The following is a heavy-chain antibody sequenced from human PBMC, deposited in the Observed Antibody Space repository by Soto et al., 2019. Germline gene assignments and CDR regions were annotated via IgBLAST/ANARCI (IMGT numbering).Heavy chain of an antibody. CDR1: GYTFTGYY. V-gene: IGHV1-2*04. CDR2: INPNSGGT. D-gene: IGHD3-9*01. CDR3: ARYQRDILTGRHDGDAFDI. J-gene: IGHJ3*02. Sequence: ASVKVSCKASGYTFTGYYMHWVRQAPGQGLEWKGWINPNSGGTNYAQKFQGWVTMTRDTSISTAYMELSRLRSDDTAVYYCARYQRDILTGRHDGDAFDIWGQGTMVTVSS.